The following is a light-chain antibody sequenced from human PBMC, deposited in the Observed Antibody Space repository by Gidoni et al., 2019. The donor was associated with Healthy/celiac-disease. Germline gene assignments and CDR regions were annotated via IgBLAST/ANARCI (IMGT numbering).Light chain of an antibody. V-gene: IGKV3-20*01. CDR1: QSVSSSY. Sequence: ELVLTQSPGTPSLSPGGRATLSCRASQSVSSSYLAWYQQKPGQAPRLLIYGASSRATGIPDRFSGSGSGTDFTLTISRLEPEDFAVYYCQQYGSSPETFGQGTKVEIK. CDR3: QQYGSSPET. J-gene: IGKJ1*01. CDR2: GAS.